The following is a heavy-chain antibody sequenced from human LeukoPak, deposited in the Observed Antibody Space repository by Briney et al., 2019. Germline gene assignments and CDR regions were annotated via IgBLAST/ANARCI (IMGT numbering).Heavy chain of an antibody. D-gene: IGHD6-13*01. V-gene: IGHV3-23*01. Sequence: GGSLRLSCAASGFTFSSDGMSWVRQAPGKGLEWVSALSGSGSTTYYADSVKGRFTISRDDSKNTLFLEMNSLRVEDTAVYYCAKAGYTSSWPLDYWGQGTQVTVSS. J-gene: IGHJ4*02. CDR3: AKAGYTSSWPLDY. CDR2: LSGSGSTT. CDR1: GFTFSSDG.